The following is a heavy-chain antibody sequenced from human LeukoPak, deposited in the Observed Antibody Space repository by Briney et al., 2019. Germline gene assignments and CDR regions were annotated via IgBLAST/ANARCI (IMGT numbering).Heavy chain of an antibody. D-gene: IGHD1-26*01. CDR2: IRSKAYGGTT. CDR1: GFTFGDYA. CDR3: TRGGGATTVTWSDY. Sequence: PGGSLRLSCTASGFTFGDYAMSWVRQAPGKGLEWVGFIRSKAYGGTTEYAASVKGRFTISRDDSKSIAYLQMNSLKTEDTAVYYCTRGGGATTVTWSDYWGQGTLVTVSS. J-gene: IGHJ4*02. V-gene: IGHV3-49*04.